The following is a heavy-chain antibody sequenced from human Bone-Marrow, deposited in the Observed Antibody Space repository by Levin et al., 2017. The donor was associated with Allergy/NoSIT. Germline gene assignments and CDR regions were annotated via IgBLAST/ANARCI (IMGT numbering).Heavy chain of an antibody. J-gene: IGHJ4*02. V-gene: IGHV3-30*18. D-gene: IGHD3-10*01. CDR3: AKPRVRGAYSFAY. CDR2: ISSDGSNK. CDR1: EFTFSNFD. Sequence: GGSLRLSCAASEFTFSNFDIHWVRQAPGKGLEWLSVISSDGSNKFYADSVKGRFTISRDNSKNTLYLQMNSLRAEDTALYYCAKPRVRGAYSFAYWGQGALVTVSS.